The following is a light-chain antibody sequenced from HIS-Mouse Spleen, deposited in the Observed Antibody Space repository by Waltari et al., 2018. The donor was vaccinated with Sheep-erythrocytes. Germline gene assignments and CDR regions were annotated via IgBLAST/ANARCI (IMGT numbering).Light chain of an antibody. Sequence: QSALTQPPSASGSPGQSVTISCTGTSSDVGGYNYVSWYQQHPGKAPKLMIYEVSKRPSGVPDRVSGSKAGNTASLTVSGLQAEDEADYYCSSYAGSNNWVFGGGTK. CDR2: EVS. CDR3: SSYAGSNNWV. V-gene: IGLV2-8*01. CDR1: SSDVGGYNY. J-gene: IGLJ3*02.